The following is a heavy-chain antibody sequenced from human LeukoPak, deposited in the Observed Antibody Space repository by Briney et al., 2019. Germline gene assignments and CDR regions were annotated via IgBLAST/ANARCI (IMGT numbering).Heavy chain of an antibody. CDR3: AKGGLIVVVPAAIDY. Sequence: GGSLRLSCAASGFTFSSYAMSWVRQAPGKGLEWVSAISGSGGSTYHADSVKGRFTISRDNSKNTLYLQMNSLRAEDTAVYYCAKGGLIVVVPAAIDYWGQGTLVTVSS. CDR2: ISGSGGST. CDR1: GFTFSSYA. J-gene: IGHJ4*02. V-gene: IGHV3-23*01. D-gene: IGHD2-2*01.